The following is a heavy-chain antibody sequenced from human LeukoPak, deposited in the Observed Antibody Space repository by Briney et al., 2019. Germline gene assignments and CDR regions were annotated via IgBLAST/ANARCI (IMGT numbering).Heavy chain of an antibody. Sequence: GGSLRLSCAASGFTFSSYAMHWVRQAPGKGLEYVSAISNNGGSTYYANSVKGRFTISRDNSKNTLYLQMGSLRAEDMAVYYCARVASGLGAYYFDYWGQGTLVTVSS. J-gene: IGHJ4*02. CDR3: ARVASGLGAYYFDY. CDR2: ISNNGGST. D-gene: IGHD3-16*01. CDR1: GFTFSSYA. V-gene: IGHV3-64*01.